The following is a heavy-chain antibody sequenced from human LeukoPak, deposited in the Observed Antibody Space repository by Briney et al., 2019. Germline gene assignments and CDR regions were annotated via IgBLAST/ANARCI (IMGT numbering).Heavy chain of an antibody. CDR1: GGSISSSGYY. V-gene: IGHV4-31*03. Sequence: SETLSLTCTVSGGSISSSGYYWSWLRQHPGKGLEWIGYIYYSGTTYYNPPLKSRVTISVDTSKNQFSLKLFSVTAADTAVYYCAREDYYDSSGYLDYWGQGTLVTVSS. CDR2: IYYSGTT. CDR3: AREDYYDSSGYLDY. J-gene: IGHJ4*02. D-gene: IGHD3-22*01.